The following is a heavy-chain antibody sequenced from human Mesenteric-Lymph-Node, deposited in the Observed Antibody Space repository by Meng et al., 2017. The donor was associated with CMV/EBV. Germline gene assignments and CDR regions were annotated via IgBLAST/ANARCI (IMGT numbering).Heavy chain of an antibody. CDR2: ISSSSSYI. J-gene: IGHJ4*02. CDR3: ARVSRWLQLQGPLDY. V-gene: IGHV3-21*01. D-gene: IGHD5-24*01. Sequence: GGSLRLSCAASGFTFSSYSMNWVRQAPGKGLEWVSSISSSSSYIYYADSVKGRFTISRDNAKNSLYLQMNSLRAEDTAVYYCARVSRWLQLQGPLDYWGQGTLVTVSS. CDR1: GFTFSSYS.